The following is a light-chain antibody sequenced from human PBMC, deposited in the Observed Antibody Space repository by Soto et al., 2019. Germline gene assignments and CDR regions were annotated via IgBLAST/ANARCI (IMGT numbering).Light chain of an antibody. CDR3: TSPTPGSLYV. CDR2: EAT. J-gene: IGLJ1*01. Sequence: QSVLTQPAAASGSPGQSITISCNGTTADVGSSKFVSWYQQHPGKAPKLILYEATKRPAGVSNRFSGSKSGNTASLTISGLQAEDEADYFCTSPTPGSLYVFGTGTKVTVL. CDR1: TADVGSSKF. V-gene: IGLV2-14*02.